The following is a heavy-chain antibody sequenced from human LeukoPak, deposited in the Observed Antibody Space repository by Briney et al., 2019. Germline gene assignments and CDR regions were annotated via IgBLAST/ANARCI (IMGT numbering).Heavy chain of an antibody. V-gene: IGHV1-18*01. CDR2: ISAYNGNT. CDR3: ARDRGYYDFISRFDP. D-gene: IGHD3/OR15-3a*01. CDR1: GYTFTSYG. Sequence: ASVKVSCKASGYTFTSYGISWVRQAPGQGLEWMGWISAYNGNTNYAQKLQGRVTMTTDTSTSTAYMELRSLRSDDTAVYYCARDRGYYDFISRFDPWGQGTLVTVSS. J-gene: IGHJ5*02.